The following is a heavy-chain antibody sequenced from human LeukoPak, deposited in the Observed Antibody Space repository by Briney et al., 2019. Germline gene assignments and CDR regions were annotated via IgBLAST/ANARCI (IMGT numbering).Heavy chain of an antibody. Sequence: KPGGSLRLSCAASGFTFSSYEMNWVRQAPGKGLEWVSYISSSGSTIYYADSVKGRFTISRDNAKNSLYLQMNSLRAEDTAVYYCARDKSHRRGNDAFDIWGQGTMVTVSS. J-gene: IGHJ3*02. CDR2: ISSSGSTI. V-gene: IGHV3-48*03. CDR1: GFTFSSYE. CDR3: ARDKSHRRGNDAFDI.